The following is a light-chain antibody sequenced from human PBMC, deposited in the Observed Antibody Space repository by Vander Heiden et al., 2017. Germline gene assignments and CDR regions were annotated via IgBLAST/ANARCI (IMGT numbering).Light chain of an antibody. CDR3: QSYDRSLSGVL. Sequence: QSVLTPPPSVSGAPGQRVTISCTGSSSNIGAGYDVHWYQQLPGTAPKLLIYGNNNRPSGVPDRFSGSKSGTSASLAITGLQAEDEADYYCQSYDRSLSGVLFGGGTKLTVL. CDR1: SSNIGAGYD. CDR2: GNN. V-gene: IGLV1-40*01. J-gene: IGLJ2*01.